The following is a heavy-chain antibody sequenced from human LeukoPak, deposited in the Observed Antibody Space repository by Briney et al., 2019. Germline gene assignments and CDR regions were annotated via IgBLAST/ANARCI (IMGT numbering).Heavy chain of an antibody. D-gene: IGHD3-22*01. J-gene: IGHJ4*02. CDR1: DYSFTSYW. CDR2: IYPGDSDT. Sequence: GESLKISCKGSDYSFTSYWFGWVRQMPGKGREGLGIIYPGDSDTRYSPSFQGQVTISADKSISTAYLQWSSLKASDTAMYYCAVGGITMIGEFDYWGQGTLVTVSS. V-gene: IGHV5-51*01. CDR3: AVGGITMIGEFDY.